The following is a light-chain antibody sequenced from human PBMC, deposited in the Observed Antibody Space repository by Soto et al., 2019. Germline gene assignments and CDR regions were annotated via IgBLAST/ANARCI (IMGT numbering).Light chain of an antibody. CDR1: SSDVGTYNR. Sequence: QSVLTQPPSVSGSPGQSVIISCTGTSSDVGTYNRVSWYQQPPGTAPKLMIFEVNNRPAGVPDRFSGSKSGNTASLTISGLQAEDEAVYYCSSYTRSSTYVVGTGTKVTVL. CDR2: EVN. CDR3: SSYTRSSTYV. J-gene: IGLJ1*01. V-gene: IGLV2-18*02.